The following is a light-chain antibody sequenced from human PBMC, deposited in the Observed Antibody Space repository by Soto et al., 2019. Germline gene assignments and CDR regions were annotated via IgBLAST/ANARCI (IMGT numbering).Light chain of an antibody. CDR3: QHRSKLPL. J-gene: IGKJ3*01. CDR1: QSVSIF. Sequence: EIVLTQSPATLSLYPGERATISCRASQSVSIFLAWYQQKPGQAHSLLIHDAVKRASGVPARFSGSGSGTEFTLTISSLGREDFAVYYCQHRSKLPLFGPGTNVAIK. V-gene: IGKV3-11*01. CDR2: DAV.